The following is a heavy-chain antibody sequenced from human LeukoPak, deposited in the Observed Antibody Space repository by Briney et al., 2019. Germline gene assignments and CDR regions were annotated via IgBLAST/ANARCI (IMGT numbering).Heavy chain of an antibody. CDR1: GGSFSGYY. D-gene: IGHD2-2*01. V-gene: IGHV4-34*01. CDR3: ARGWDCSSTSCYPYYYYYYMDV. J-gene: IGHJ6*03. Sequence: SDTLSLTCAVYGGSFSGYYWSWIRQPPGKGLEWIGEINHSGSTNHNPSLKSRVTISVDTSKNQFSLKLSSVTAADTAVYYCARGWDCSSTSCYPYYYYYYMDVWGKGTTVTVSS. CDR2: INHSGST.